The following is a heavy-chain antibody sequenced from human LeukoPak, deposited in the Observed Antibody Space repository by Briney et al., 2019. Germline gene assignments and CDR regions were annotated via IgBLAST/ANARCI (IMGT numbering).Heavy chain of an antibody. D-gene: IGHD5-12*01. CDR3: ARKDIVATVIDY. CDR2: ISYDGSNK. Sequence: GGSLRLSCAASGFTFSSYAMHWVRQAPGKGLEWVAVISYDGSNKYYADSVKGRFTISRDNSKNTLYLQMNSLRAEDTAVYYCARKDIVATVIDYWGQGTLVTVSS. V-gene: IGHV3-30-3*01. CDR1: GFTFSSYA. J-gene: IGHJ4*02.